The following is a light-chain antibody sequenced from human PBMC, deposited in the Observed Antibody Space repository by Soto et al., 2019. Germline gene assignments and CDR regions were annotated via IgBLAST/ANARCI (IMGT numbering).Light chain of an antibody. V-gene: IGLV2-14*03. J-gene: IGLJ2*01. CDR3: SSYAGSNKV. CDR2: DVN. CDR1: RSDIGAYNF. Sequence: QSALTQPASVSGSPGQSITISCTGTRSDIGAYNFVSWYQQHPGEVPKLILYDVNVRPSGVSNRFSGSKSGNTASLTVSGLQAEDEADYYCSSYAGSNKVVGGGTKLTVL.